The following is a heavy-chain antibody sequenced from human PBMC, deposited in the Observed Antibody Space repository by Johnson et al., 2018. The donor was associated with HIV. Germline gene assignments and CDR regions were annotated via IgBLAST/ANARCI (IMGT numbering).Heavy chain of an antibody. V-gene: IGHV3-30*03. CDR2: ISYDGSNK. CDR1: GFSFTNAW. J-gene: IGHJ3*02. D-gene: IGHD1-20*01. Sequence: QVQLVESGGGRAKPGGSLRLSCAVSGFSFTNAWMSWVRQAPGKGLEWVAVISYDGSNKYYADSVKGRFTISRDNSKNTLYLQMNSLRAEDTAVYYCAREMYNWNDRSDAFDIWGQGTMVTVSS. CDR3: AREMYNWNDRSDAFDI.